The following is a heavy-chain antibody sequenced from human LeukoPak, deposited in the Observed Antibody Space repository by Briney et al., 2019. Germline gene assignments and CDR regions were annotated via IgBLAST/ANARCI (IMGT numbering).Heavy chain of an antibody. CDR3: ARDVTRVAVAVLGY. CDR2: TSAYNGNT. D-gene: IGHD6-19*01. Sequence: GASVKVSCKASGYTFTSYGISWVRQAPGQGLEWMGWTSAYNGNTNYAQKLQGRVTMTTDTSTSTAYMELRSLRSDDTAVYYCARDVTRVAVAVLGYWGQGTLVTVSS. CDR1: GYTFTSYG. V-gene: IGHV1-18*04. J-gene: IGHJ4*02.